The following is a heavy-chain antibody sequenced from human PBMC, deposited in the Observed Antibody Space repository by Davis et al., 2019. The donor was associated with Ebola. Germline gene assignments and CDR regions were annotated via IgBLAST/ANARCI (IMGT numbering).Heavy chain of an antibody. CDR1: GYTFTSYA. V-gene: IGHV7-4-1*02. CDR2: INTNTGNP. Sequence: AASVKVSCKASGYTFTSYAMNWVRQAPGQGLEWMGWINTNTGNPTYAQGFTGRFVFSLDTSVSTAYLQISSLKAEDTAVYYCARGGLRYFDWLLETPSSFDYWGQGTLVTVSS. J-gene: IGHJ4*02. CDR3: ARGGLRYFDWLLETPSSFDY. D-gene: IGHD3-9*01.